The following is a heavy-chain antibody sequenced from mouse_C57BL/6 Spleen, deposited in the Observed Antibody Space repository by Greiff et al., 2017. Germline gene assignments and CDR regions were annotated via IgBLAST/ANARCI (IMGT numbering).Heavy chain of an antibody. Sequence: VKLMESGAELMKPGASVKLSCKATGYTFTGYWIEWVKQRPGHGLEWIGEIYPGSGSTNYNEKFKGKATFTADTSSNTAYMQLSSLTPEDSAIYYCARGRLDYYYARDYWGQGTSVTVSS. CDR1: GYTFTGYW. D-gene: IGHD3-2*02. J-gene: IGHJ4*01. CDR2: IYPGSGST. V-gene: IGHV1-9*01. CDR3: ARGRLDYYYARDY.